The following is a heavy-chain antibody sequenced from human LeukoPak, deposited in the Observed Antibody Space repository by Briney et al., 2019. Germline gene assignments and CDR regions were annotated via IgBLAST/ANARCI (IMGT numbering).Heavy chain of an antibody. V-gene: IGHV3-11*04. CDR3: ARERGDYVGYYYYYYMDV. CDR1: GFTVSSNS. D-gene: IGHD4-17*01. CDR2: ISSSGSTI. J-gene: IGHJ6*03. Sequence: GGSLRLSCTVSGFTVSSNSMSWIRQAPGKGLEWVSYISSSGSTIYYADSVKGRFTISRDNAKNSLYLQMNSLRAEDTAVYYCARERGDYVGYYYYYYMDVWGKGTTVTVSS.